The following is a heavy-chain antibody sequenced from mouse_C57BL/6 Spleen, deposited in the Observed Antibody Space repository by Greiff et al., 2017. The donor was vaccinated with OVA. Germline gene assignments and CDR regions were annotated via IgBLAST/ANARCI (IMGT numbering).Heavy chain of an antibody. CDR3: AREETAQALLDY. J-gene: IGHJ2*02. CDR2: INPGSGGT. D-gene: IGHD3-2*02. V-gene: IGHV1-54*01. CDR1: GYAFTNYV. Sequence: VQLQQSGAELVRPGTSVKVSCKASGYAFTNYVIDWVKQRPGQGLEWIGVINPGSGGTNYTEKFKGKATLTADKSSSTAYMQLSSLTSEDSAVYFCAREETAQALLDYWGQGTSLTVSS.